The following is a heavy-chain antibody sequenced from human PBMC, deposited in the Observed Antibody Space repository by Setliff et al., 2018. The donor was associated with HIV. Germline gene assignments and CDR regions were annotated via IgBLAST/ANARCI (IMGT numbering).Heavy chain of an antibody. J-gene: IGHJ6*03. V-gene: IGHV1-18*01. D-gene: IGHD2-2*01. CDR2: ISAYNGNT. CDR1: GYTFTNYG. Sequence: ASVKVSCKASGYTFTNYGITWVRQAPGQGLEWMVWISAYNGNTNYSQNLQGRVTMTTDTSTSTAYMELRSLRSDDTAVYYCARCLKDIVVVPYAGGGMDVWGKGTTVTVSS. CDR3: ARCLKDIVVVPYAGGGMDV.